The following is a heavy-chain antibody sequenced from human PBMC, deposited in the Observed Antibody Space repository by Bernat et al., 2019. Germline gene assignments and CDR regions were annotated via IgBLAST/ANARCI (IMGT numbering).Heavy chain of an antibody. CDR3: ARGGLWTYYYYGMDV. CDR2: ISYDGSNK. J-gene: IGHJ6*02. Sequence: QVQLVESGGGVVQPGRSLRLSCAASGFTFSRYAIHWVRQAPGKGLEWVAVISYDGSNKYHADSLTGRFTISRDNSENTLYLQMNSLRAEDTAVYYCARGGLWTYYYYGMDVWGQGTTVTVSS. D-gene: IGHD3/OR15-3a*01. CDR1: GFTFSRYA. V-gene: IGHV3-30-3*01.